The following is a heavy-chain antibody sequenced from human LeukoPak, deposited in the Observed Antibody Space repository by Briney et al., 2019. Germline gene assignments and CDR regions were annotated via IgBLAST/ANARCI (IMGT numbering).Heavy chain of an antibody. CDR3: ARAKKTVAGFFDY. CDR2: IYYSGSS. V-gene: IGHV4-59*01. CDR1: DGSISTYY. Sequence: KPSETLSLTCTVSDGSISTYYWSWIRQPPGKGLEWIGYIYYSGSSNYNPSLKSRVTISLDASRNQVSLKLYSGTAADTAVYYCARAKKTVAGFFDYWGQGPLVTVSS. J-gene: IGHJ4*02. D-gene: IGHD6-19*01.